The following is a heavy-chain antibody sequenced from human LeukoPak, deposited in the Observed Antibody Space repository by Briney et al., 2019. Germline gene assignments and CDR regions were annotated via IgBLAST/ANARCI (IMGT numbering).Heavy chain of an antibody. CDR2: INPSGGST. CDR1: GYTFTSYY. V-gene: IGHV1-46*01. CDR3: ARVPYSSSWPSYFDY. D-gene: IGHD6-13*01. J-gene: IGHJ4*02. Sequence: ASVKVSCKASGYTFTSYYMYWVRQAPGQGLEWMGIINPSGGSTSYAQKFQGRVTMTRDTSTSTVYMELSSLRSEDTAVYYCARVPYSSSWPSYFDYWGQGTLVTVSS.